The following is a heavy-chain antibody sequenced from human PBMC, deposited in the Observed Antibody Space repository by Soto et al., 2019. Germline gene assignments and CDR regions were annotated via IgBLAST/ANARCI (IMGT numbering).Heavy chain of an antibody. CDR1: GGSIGSGGYW. CDR2: VSYTGNT. J-gene: IGHJ4*02. Sequence: QVQLQESGPGLMQPSQTLSLTCTVSGGSIGSGGYWWSWIRQHPGRGLEWIGFVSYTGNTQYNPSLKSRVNISVDTSTKQFSLKLSSVTAAVTAVYYCARGTLVWGQGTLVTVSS. V-gene: IGHV4-31*03. D-gene: IGHD2-2*01. CDR3: ARGTLV.